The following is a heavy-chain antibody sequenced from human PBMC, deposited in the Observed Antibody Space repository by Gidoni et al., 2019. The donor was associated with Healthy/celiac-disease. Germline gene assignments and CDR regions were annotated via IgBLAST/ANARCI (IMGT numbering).Heavy chain of an antibody. CDR1: GGSFSGYY. CDR2: INHSGST. D-gene: IGHD4-17*01. Sequence: QVQLQQWGAGLLKPSETLSLTCAVYGGSFSGYYWSWIRQPPGKGLEWIGEINHSGSTNYIPSLKSRVTISVDTSKNQFSLKLSSVTAADTAVYYCARGGRYGGNRKIDYWGQGTLVTVSS. V-gene: IGHV4-34*01. J-gene: IGHJ4*02. CDR3: ARGGRYGGNRKIDY.